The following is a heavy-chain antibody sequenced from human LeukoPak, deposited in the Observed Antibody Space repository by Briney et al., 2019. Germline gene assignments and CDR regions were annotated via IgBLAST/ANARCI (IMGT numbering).Heavy chain of an antibody. V-gene: IGHV3-30*03. CDR3: ARDPRSNIVVAGTFDY. CDR2: ISYDGSNK. CDR1: GFTFSSYG. J-gene: IGHJ4*02. Sequence: PGRSLRLSCAASGFTFSSYGMHWVRQAPGKGLEWVAVISYDGSNKYYADSVKGRFTISRDNSKNTLYLQMNSLRAEDTAVYYCARDPRSNIVVAGTFDYWGQRTLVTVSS. D-gene: IGHD6-13*01.